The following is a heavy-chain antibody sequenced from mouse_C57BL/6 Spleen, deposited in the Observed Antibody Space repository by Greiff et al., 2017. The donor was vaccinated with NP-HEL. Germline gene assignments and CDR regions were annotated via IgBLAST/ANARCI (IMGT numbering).Heavy chain of an antibody. CDR3: ARNYDWYFDV. CDR1: GYTFTSYT. CDR2: INPSSGYT. Sequence: QVHVKQSGAELARPGASVKMSCKASGYTFTSYTMHWVKQRPGQGLEWIGYINPSSGYTKYNQKFKDKATLTADKSSSTAYMQLSSLTSEDSAVYYCARNYDWYFDVWGTGTTVTVSS. J-gene: IGHJ1*03. D-gene: IGHD2-4*01. V-gene: IGHV1-4*01.